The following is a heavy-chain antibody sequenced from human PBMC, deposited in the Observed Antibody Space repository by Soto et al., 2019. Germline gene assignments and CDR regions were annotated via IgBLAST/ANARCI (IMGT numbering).Heavy chain of an antibody. CDR2: IYYSGST. CDR3: ARGYCSSTSCYATGYFDL. CDR1: GGSISSSGYY. Sequence: QLQLQESGPGPVKPSETLPLTCTVSGGSISSSGYYWGWIRQPPGKGLEFIGSIYYSGSTYYNPSLKNRVTISVDTSKSQFPLKLSSVTATDTAVYYCARGYCSSTSCYATGYFDLWGRGTLVTVSS. J-gene: IGHJ2*01. D-gene: IGHD2-2*01. V-gene: IGHV4-39*01.